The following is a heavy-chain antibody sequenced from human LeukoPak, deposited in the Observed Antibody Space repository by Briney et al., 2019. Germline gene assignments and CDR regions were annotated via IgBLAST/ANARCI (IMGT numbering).Heavy chain of an antibody. D-gene: IGHD4-17*01. J-gene: IGHJ5*02. CDR3: AARQFPDGDFGA. Sequence: ASVKVSCKASGYTFTSYGISWVRQAPGQGLEWMGWISAYNGNTNYAQKLQGRVTMTTDTSTSTAYMELRSLRSEDTAVYYCAARQFPDGDFGAWGQGTLVTVSS. CDR2: ISAYNGNT. V-gene: IGHV1-18*01. CDR1: GYTFTSYG.